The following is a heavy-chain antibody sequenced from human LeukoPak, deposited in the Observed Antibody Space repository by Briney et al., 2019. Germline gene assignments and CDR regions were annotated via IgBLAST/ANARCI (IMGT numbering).Heavy chain of an antibody. V-gene: IGHV3-33*01. J-gene: IGHJ5*02. CDR3: ARGGRWNYDRSADGTDP. CDR2: IWYDGSNK. CDR1: GFTFSSYG. D-gene: IGHD3-22*01. Sequence: PGGSLRLSCAASGFTFSSYGMHWVRQAPGKGLEWVAVIWYDGSNKYYADSVKGRFTISRDNSKNTLYLQMNSLRAEDTAVYYCARGGRWNYDRSADGTDPWGQGTLVTVSS.